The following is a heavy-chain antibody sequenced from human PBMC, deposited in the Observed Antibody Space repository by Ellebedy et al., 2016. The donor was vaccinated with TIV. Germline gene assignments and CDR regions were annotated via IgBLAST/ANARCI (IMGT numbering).Heavy chain of an antibody. J-gene: IGHJ6*03. Sequence: SETLSLTXAVYGGSFSGYYWSWIRQPPGEGRGWIGEIIHSGSTNCNPTLKSRVTISGDTSKNQFSLKFSSGTAAATAVYYFARLRGDGYNYTIRPRPRYHDYMDVWGKGTTVTVSS. CDR2: IIHSGST. D-gene: IGHD5-24*01. CDR1: GGSFSGYY. CDR3: ARLRGDGYNYTIRPRPRYHDYMDV. V-gene: IGHV4-34*12.